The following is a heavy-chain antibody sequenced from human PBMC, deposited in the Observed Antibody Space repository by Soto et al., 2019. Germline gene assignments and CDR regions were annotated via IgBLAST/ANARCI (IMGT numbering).Heavy chain of an antibody. D-gene: IGHD6-6*01. V-gene: IGHV3-30*18. CDR2: ISYDGSNK. CDR3: AKADEYSRSEIDY. CDR1: GLTFSIYG. Sequence: GGSLSLSCSASGLTFSIYGRHWVRQAPGKGLEWVAVISYDGSNKYYADSVKGRFTISRDNSKNTLYLQMNSLRAEDTAVYYCAKADEYSRSEIDYWGQGTLVTVSS. J-gene: IGHJ4*02.